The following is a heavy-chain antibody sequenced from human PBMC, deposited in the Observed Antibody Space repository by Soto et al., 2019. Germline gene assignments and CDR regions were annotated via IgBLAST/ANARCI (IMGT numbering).Heavy chain of an antibody. CDR1: GGTFSSYA. J-gene: IGHJ5*02. CDR3: ARDGEEIYCSGGSCYAGWRFDP. Sequence: SVKVSCKASGGTFSSYAISWVRQAPGQGLEWMGGIIPIFGTANYAQKFQGRVTITADKSTSTAYMELSSLRSEDTDVYYCARDGEEIYCSGGSCYAGWRFDPWGQGTLVTVSS. D-gene: IGHD2-15*01. V-gene: IGHV1-69*06. CDR2: IIPIFGTA.